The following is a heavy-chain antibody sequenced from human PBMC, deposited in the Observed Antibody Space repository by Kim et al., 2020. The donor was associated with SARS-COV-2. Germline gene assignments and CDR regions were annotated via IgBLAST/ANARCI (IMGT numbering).Heavy chain of an antibody. CDR3: ARADDTLTGYVYY. Sequence: ASVKVSCKASGYTFTSYGITWVRQAPGQGLEWMGWINSKNGDTKYAENLQGRVIMTTDISTNTVYMDLGSLTSDDTAVYYCARADDTLTGYVYYWGQGTL. D-gene: IGHD3-9*01. V-gene: IGHV1-18*01. J-gene: IGHJ4*02. CDR2: INSKNGDT. CDR1: GYTFTSYG.